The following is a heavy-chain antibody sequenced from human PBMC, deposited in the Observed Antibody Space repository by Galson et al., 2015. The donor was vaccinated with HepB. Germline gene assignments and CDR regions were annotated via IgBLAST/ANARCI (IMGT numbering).Heavy chain of an antibody. Sequence: SLRLSCAASGFTFSSYGMHWVRQAPGKGLEWVAFIRYDGSNKYYADSVKGRFTISRDNSKNTLYLQMNSLRAEDTAVYYCASGYSSSRYYYGMDVWGQGTTVTVSS. J-gene: IGHJ6*02. CDR2: IRYDGSNK. V-gene: IGHV3-30*02. CDR1: GFTFSSYG. D-gene: IGHD6-13*01. CDR3: ASGYSSSRYYYGMDV.